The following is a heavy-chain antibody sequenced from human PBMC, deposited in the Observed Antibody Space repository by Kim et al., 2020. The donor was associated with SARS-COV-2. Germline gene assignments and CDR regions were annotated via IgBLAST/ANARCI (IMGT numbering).Heavy chain of an antibody. CDR3: ARDSEYYDILTGYYTPYGMDV. Sequence: ASVKVSCKASGYTFTSYAMNWVRQAPGQGLEWMGWINTNTGNPTYAQGFTGRFVFSLDTSVSTAYLQISSLKAEDTAVYYCARDSEYYDILTGYYTPYGMDVWGQGTTVTVSS. CDR2: INTNTGNP. D-gene: IGHD3-9*01. V-gene: IGHV7-4-1*02. J-gene: IGHJ6*02. CDR1: GYTFTSYA.